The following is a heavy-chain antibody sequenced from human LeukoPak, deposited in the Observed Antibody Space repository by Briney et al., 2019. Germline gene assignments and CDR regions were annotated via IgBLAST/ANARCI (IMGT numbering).Heavy chain of an antibody. V-gene: IGHV4-34*01. CDR3: ARVSVFGVVIAGFDY. Sequence: SETLSLTCAVYGGSFSGYYWSWIRQPPGKGLEWIGEINHSGSTNYNPSLKSRVTIPVDTSKNQFSLKLSSVTAADTAVYYCARVSVFGVVIAGFDYWGQGTLVTVSS. D-gene: IGHD3-3*01. J-gene: IGHJ4*02. CDR1: GGSFSGYY. CDR2: INHSGST.